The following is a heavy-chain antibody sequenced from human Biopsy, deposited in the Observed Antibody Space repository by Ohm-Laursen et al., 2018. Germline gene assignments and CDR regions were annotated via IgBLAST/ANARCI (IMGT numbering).Heavy chain of an antibody. CDR2: ITASGGTT. CDR3: ATGPYYDTRFYYKVRPFGF. Sequence: SLRLSCAASGISFSRSAMNWVRQAPGKGLEWVSGITASGGTTYYADSVKGRFTISRDNSNNTLYLQMNSLRDDDTAVYYCATGPYYDTRFYYKVRPFGFWGQGTLGTVSS. CDR1: GISFSRSA. D-gene: IGHD3-10*01. J-gene: IGHJ4*02. V-gene: IGHV3-23*01.